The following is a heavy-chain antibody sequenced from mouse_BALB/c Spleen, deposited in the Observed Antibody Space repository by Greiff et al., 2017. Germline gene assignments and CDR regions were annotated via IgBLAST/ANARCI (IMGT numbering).Heavy chain of an antibody. V-gene: IGHV1S81*02. CDR1: GYTFTSYY. CDR2: INPSNGGT. D-gene: IGHD2-4*01. J-gene: IGHJ3*01. Sequence: VQLQQSGAELVKPGASVKLSCKASGYTFTSYYMYWVKQRPGQGLEWIGEINPSNGGTNFNEKFKSKATLTVDKSSSTAYMQLSSLTSEDSAVYYCTRTLYDYDGGPWFAYWGQGTLVTVSA. CDR3: TRTLYDYDGGPWFAY.